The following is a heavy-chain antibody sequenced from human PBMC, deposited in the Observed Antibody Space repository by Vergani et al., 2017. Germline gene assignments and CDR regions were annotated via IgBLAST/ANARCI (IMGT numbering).Heavy chain of an antibody. D-gene: IGHD3-22*01. J-gene: IGHJ3*02. CDR2: IYYSGST. CDR3: AREPPTYYYDSSGYYPRAFDI. CDR1: GGSISSYY. Sequence: QLQLQESGPGLVKPSETLSLTCTVSGGSISSYYWSWIRQPPGKGLEWIGYIYYSGSTNYNPSLKSRVTISVDTSKNQFSLKLSSVTAADTAVYYCAREPPTYYYDSSGYYPRAFDIWGQGTMVTVSS. V-gene: IGHV4-59*01.